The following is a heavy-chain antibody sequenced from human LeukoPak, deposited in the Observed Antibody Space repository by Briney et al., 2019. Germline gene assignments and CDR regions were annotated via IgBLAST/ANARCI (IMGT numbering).Heavy chain of an antibody. J-gene: IGHJ4*02. CDR3: AKDRHWQQRMYYFDY. D-gene: IGHD6-13*01. CDR1: GFTFSSYG. Sequence: GGSLRLSCAASGFTFSSYGMHWVRQAPGKGLEWVAFIRYDGSNKYYADSVKGRFTISRDNSKNTLYLQMNSLRAEDTAVYYCAKDRHWQQRMYYFDYWGQGTLVTVSS. CDR2: IRYDGSNK. V-gene: IGHV3-30*02.